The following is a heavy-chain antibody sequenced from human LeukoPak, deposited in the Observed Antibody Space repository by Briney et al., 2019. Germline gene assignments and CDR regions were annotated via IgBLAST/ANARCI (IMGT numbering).Heavy chain of an antibody. CDR1: GFTFSSYD. CDR3: VKGDYGGKNFDY. CDR2: ISNNGGST. D-gene: IGHD4-23*01. J-gene: IGHJ4*02. V-gene: IGHV3-64D*09. Sequence: GGSLRLSCSASGFTFSSYDLHWVRQAPGKGLEYVSVISNNGGSTFYVDSVKGRFTISRDNSKNTLYLQMSSLRAEDAAVYYCVKGDYGGKNFDYWGQGTLVTVSS.